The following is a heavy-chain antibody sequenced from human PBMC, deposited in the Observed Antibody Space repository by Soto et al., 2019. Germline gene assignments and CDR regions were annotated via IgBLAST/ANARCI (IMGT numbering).Heavy chain of an antibody. D-gene: IGHD3-22*01. CDR2: INPSGGST. CDR3: AREKDRYDSSGYYYDELDY. CDR1: GYTFTSYY. V-gene: IGHV1-46*01. J-gene: IGHJ4*02. Sequence: ASVKVSCKASGYTFTSYYMHGVRQAPGQGLEWMGIINPSGGSTSYAQKFQGRVTMNRDTSTSTVYMELSSLRSEDTAVYYCAREKDRYDSSGYYYDELDYLGQGTLVTVSS.